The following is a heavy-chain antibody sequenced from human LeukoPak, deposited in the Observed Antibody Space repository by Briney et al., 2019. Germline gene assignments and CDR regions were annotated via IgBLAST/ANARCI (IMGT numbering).Heavy chain of an antibody. J-gene: IGHJ3*02. V-gene: IGHV4-30-2*01. Sequence: PSQTLSLTCAVSGGSISSGGYSWSWIRQPPGKGLEWIGYIYHSGSTYYNPSLKSRVTISVDRSKNQFSLKLSSVTAADTAVYYCARGLARDAFDIWGQGTMVTVSS. CDR1: GGSISSGGYS. D-gene: IGHD3-16*01. CDR3: ARGLARDAFDI. CDR2: IYHSGST.